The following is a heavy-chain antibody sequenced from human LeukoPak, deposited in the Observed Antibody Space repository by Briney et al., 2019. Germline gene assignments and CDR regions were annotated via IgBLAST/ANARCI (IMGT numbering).Heavy chain of an antibody. CDR3: ARDLIPYSSGWNDY. V-gene: IGHV3-7*05. CDR2: IKQDGSEK. J-gene: IGHJ4*02. CDR1: GFTFSTYW. Sequence: GGSLRLSCAAPGFTFSTYWMTWVRQAPGKGLEWVANIKQDGSEKYYVDSVRGRFTISRDNAKNSLFLQMSSLRADDTAVYFCARDLIPYSSGWNDYWGQGTLVTVSS. D-gene: IGHD6-19*01.